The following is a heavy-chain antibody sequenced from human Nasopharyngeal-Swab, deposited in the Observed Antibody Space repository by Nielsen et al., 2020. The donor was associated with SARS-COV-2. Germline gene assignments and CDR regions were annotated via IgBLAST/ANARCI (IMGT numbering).Heavy chain of an antibody. CDR3: ARDDYGDYGEPLDY. CDR1: GFTFSSYG. CDR2: ISYDGSNK. D-gene: IGHD4-17*01. Sequence: GESLKISCAASGFTFSSYGMHWVRQAPGKGLEWVAVISYDGSNKYYADSVKGRFTISRDNSKNTLYLQMNSLRAEDTAVYYCARDDYGDYGEPLDYWGQGTLVTVSS. V-gene: IGHV3-30*03. J-gene: IGHJ4*02.